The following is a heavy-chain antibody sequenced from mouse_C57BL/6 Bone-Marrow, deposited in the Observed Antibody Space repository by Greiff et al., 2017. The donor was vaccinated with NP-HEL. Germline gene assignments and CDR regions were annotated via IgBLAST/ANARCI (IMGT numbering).Heavy chain of an antibody. CDR3: AREWDY. CDR2: IDPSDSYT. D-gene: IGHD1-3*01. J-gene: IGHJ2*01. Sequence: QVQLKQSGAELVMPGASVKLSCKASGYTFTSYWMHWVKQRPGQGLEWIGEIDPSDSYTNYNQKFKGKSTLTVDKSSSTAYMQLSSLTSEDSAVYYCAREWDYWGQGTTLTVSS. CDR1: GYTFTSYW. V-gene: IGHV1-69*01.